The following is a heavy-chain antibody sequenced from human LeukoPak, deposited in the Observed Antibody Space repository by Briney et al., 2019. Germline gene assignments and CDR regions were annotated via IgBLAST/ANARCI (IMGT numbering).Heavy chain of an antibody. CDR1: GFTFSSYC. V-gene: IGHV3-74*01. CDR3: ARGGKTSNWYPGYFDY. J-gene: IGHJ4*02. D-gene: IGHD6-13*01. Sequence: GGSLRLSCAASGFTFSSYCMHWVRQAPGKGPVWVSRIKSDGSSTRFADSVQGRFTISRDNGKNTLYLQMNSLRAEDTAVYYCARGGKTSNWYPGYFDYWGQRALVTVSS. CDR2: IKSDGSST.